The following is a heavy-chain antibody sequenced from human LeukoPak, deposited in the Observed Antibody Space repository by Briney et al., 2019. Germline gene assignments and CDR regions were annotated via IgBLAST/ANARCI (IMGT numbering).Heavy chain of an antibody. J-gene: IGHJ4*02. CDR3: ARGPNYYDSSGFPYYFDY. Sequence: ASVKVSCKASGGTFISYATSWVRQAPGQGLEWMGGIIPIFGTANYAQKFQGRVTITADESTSTAYMELSSLRSEDTAVYYCARGPNYYDSSGFPYYFDYWGQGTLVTVSS. CDR2: IIPIFGTA. CDR1: GGTFISYA. V-gene: IGHV1-69*13. D-gene: IGHD3-22*01.